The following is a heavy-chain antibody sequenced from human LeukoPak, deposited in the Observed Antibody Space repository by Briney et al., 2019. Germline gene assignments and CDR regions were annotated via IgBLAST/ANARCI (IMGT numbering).Heavy chain of an antibody. CDR2: MNPNSGNT. D-gene: IGHD4-11*01. Sequence: ASVKVSCKASGYTFTSYDINWVRQATGQGLEWMGWMNPNSGNTGYAQKFQGRVTMTRNTSISTACMELSSLRSEDTAVYYCARGAVHDYTGYYYYGMDVWGQGTTVTVSS. V-gene: IGHV1-8*01. CDR1: GYTFTSYD. J-gene: IGHJ6*02. CDR3: ARGAVHDYTGYYYYGMDV.